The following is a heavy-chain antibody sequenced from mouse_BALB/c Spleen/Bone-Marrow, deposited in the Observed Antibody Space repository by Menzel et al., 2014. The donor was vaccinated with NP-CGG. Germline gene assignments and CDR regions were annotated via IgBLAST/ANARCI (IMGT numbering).Heavy chain of an antibody. D-gene: IGHD4-1*01. V-gene: IGHV1-54*03. J-gene: IGHJ2*01. CDR1: GYVFPNYL. CDR3: ARSLTGKKTFDY. CDR2: INAGSGGT. Sequence: VMLVESGAELVRPGTSVKVSCKASGYVFPNYLIEWVKQRPGQGLEWIGVINAGSGGTDYSEKFKGEATLTADKSSSTAYMQLSSLTSDDSAVYFCARSLTGKKTFDYWGQGTTLTVSS.